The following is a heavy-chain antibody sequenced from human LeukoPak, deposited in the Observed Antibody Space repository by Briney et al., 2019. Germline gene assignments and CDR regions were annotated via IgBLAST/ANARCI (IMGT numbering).Heavy chain of an antibody. D-gene: IGHD4-23*01. CDR2: IWYDGSNK. J-gene: IGHJ5*02. V-gene: IGHV3-33*01. Sequence: GGSLRLSCAASGFTFSSYGMHWVRQAPGQGLEWVAVIWYDGSNKYYADSVKGRFTISRDNSKNTLYLQMNSLRAEDTAVYYCGRDVYGGNSGGWLDPWGQGTLVTVSS. CDR1: GFTFSSYG. CDR3: GRDVYGGNSGGWLDP.